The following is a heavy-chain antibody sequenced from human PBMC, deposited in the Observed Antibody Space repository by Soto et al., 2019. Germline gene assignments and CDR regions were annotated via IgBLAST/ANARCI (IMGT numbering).Heavy chain of an antibody. D-gene: IGHD6-6*01. CDR3: ARVKAARDSYYYYYMDV. Sequence: QVQLVQSGAEVKKPGSSVKVSCKASGGTFSSYTISWVRQAPGQGLEWMGRIIPILGIANYAQKFQGRVTITADKSTSTAYMELSRLRSEDTAVYYWARVKAARDSYYYYYMDVWGKGTTVTVSS. V-gene: IGHV1-69*02. J-gene: IGHJ6*03. CDR2: IIPILGIA. CDR1: GGTFSSYT.